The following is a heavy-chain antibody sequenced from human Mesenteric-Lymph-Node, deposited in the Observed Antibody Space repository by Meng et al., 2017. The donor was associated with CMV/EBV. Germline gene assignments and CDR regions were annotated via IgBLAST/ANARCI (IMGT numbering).Heavy chain of an antibody. CDR2: MYYSGST. V-gene: IGHV4-31*02. CDR1: DGTVSSGDDY. Sequence: ADGTVSSGDDYWGWIRQNPEKGLEWIGYMYYSGSTYYNPSLKRRVTISVDTSKNQFSLKLSSVTAADTAVYYCARDDLGGWYYFDSWGQGTLVTVSS. J-gene: IGHJ4*02. D-gene: IGHD6-19*01. CDR3: ARDDLGGWYYFDS.